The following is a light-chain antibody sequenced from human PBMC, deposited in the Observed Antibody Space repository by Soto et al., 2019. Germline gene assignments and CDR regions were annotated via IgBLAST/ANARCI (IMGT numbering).Light chain of an antibody. CDR2: AAS. V-gene: IGKV1-8*01. CDR3: QQYYNWPWT. CDR1: QGISSY. J-gene: IGKJ1*01. Sequence: AIRMTQSPSSLSASTGDRVTITCRASQGISSYIAWYQQKPGKAPKLLIYAASTLQSGVPSRFSGSGSGTDFTLTISCLQSEDFAVYYCQQYYNWPWTSGQGTKVDIK.